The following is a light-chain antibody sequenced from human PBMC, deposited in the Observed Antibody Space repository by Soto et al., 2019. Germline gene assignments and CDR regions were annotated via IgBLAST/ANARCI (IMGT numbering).Light chain of an antibody. CDR1: QSVSSN. CDR3: QQYKNWPPWT. V-gene: IGKV3-15*01. Sequence: EIVMTQSPATLSVSPGERATLSCRASQSVSSNLAWYKQKPGQAPRLLIYGASPMATGIPARFSGSGSGTELSLTIRRLQSEYFAVIYCQQYKNWPPWTFSQGKKLDIK. J-gene: IGKJ1*01. CDR2: GAS.